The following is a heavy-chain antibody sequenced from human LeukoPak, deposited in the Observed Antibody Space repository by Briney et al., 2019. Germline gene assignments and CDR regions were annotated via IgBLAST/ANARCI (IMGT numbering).Heavy chain of an antibody. CDR3: ARHKRGAVASLNN. J-gene: IGHJ4*02. V-gene: IGHV4-31*03. CDR1: GGSISSGGYY. Sequence: SQTLSLTCTVSGGSISSGGYYWSWIRQHPGKGLEWIGYIYYSGSTYYNPSLKSRVTISVDTSKNQFSLKLSSVTAADTAVYYCARHKRGAVASLNNWGQGTLVTVSS. CDR2: IYYSGST. D-gene: IGHD6-19*01.